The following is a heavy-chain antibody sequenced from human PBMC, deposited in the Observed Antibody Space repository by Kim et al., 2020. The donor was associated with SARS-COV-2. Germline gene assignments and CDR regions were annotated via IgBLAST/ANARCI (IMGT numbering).Heavy chain of an antibody. V-gene: IGHV5-51*01. CDR2: DSAT. J-gene: IGHJ4*02. CDR3: ARVEELPDY. D-gene: IGHD1-26*01. Sequence: DSATRYSPAFQGHVTISADKSISTAYLQWSSLKASDTAMYYCARVEELPDYWGQGTLVTVSS.